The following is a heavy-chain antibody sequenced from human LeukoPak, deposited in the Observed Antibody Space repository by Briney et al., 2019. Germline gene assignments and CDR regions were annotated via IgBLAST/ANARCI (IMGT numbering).Heavy chain of an antibody. D-gene: IGHD5-12*01. Sequence: KPGGSLRLSCAASGFTFNSYSMNWVRQAPGKGLEWVSSISSSSSYLYYADSVKGRFTIPRDNAKNSLYLQMNSLRAGDTAVYYCAGGHIVATISDAFDIWGKGTMVTVSS. CDR2: ISSSSSYL. J-gene: IGHJ3*02. CDR1: GFTFNSYS. CDR3: AGGHIVATISDAFDI. V-gene: IGHV3-21*01.